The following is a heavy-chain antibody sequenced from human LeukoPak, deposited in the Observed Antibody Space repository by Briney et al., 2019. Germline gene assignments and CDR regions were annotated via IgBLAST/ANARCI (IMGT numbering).Heavy chain of an antibody. CDR1: GGSISSYY. D-gene: IGHD2/OR15-2a*01. CDR2: IYYSGST. V-gene: IGHV4-59*12. J-gene: IGHJ3*02. Sequence: SETLSLTCTVSGGSISSYYWSWIRQPPGKGLEWIGYIYYSGSTNYNPSLKSRVTISVDTSKNQFSLKLSSVTAADTAVYYCARDGVVLRWGAFDIWGQGTMVTVSS. CDR3: ARDGVVLRWGAFDI.